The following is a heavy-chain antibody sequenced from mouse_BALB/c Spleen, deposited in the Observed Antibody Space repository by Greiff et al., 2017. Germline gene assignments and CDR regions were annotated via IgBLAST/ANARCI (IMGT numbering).Heavy chain of an antibody. CDR1: GYTFTSYV. D-gene: IGHD2-14*01. CDR2: INPYNDGT. J-gene: IGHJ1*01. Sequence: EVQRVESGPELVKPGASVKMSCKASGYTFTSYVMHWVKQKPGQGLEWIGYINPYNDGTKYNEKFKGKATLTSDKSSSTAYMELSSLTSEDSAVYYCASGQVRRGWYFDVWGAGTTVTVSS. V-gene: IGHV1-14*01. CDR3: ASGQVRRGWYFDV.